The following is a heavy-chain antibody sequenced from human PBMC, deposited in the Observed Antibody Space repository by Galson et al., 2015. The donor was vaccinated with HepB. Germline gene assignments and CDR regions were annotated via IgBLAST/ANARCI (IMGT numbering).Heavy chain of an antibody. CDR3: TAGPINDFWSDYYTHYYFDY. V-gene: IGHV3-15*01. Sequence: SLRLSCAASGFTFNNAWMNWVRQAPGKGLEWVGRIKSKTDGGTTDYAAPVKGRFTISRDDSKNTLYLQMNSLKTEDTAMYYCTAGPINDFWSDYYTHYYFDYWGQGSLVTASS. D-gene: IGHD3-3*01. CDR1: GFTFNNAW. CDR2: IKSKTDGGTT. J-gene: IGHJ4*02.